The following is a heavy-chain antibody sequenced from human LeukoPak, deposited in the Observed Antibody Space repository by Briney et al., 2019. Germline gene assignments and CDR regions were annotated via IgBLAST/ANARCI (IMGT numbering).Heavy chain of an antibody. D-gene: IGHD3-22*01. V-gene: IGHV3-30*02. Sequence: GGSLRLSCAASGFTFSSYGMHWVRQAPGKGLEWVAFIRYDGSNKYYADSVKGRFTISRGNSKNTLYLQMNSLRAEDTAVYYCATAHDRIVVVKDFDYWGQGTLVTVSS. J-gene: IGHJ4*02. CDR2: IRYDGSNK. CDR1: GFTFSSYG. CDR3: ATAHDRIVVVKDFDY.